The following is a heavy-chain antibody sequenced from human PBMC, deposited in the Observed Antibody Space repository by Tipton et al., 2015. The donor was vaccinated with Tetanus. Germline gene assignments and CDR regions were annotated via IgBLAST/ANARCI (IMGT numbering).Heavy chain of an antibody. CDR3: RAGSWL. J-gene: IGHJ4*02. CDR2: IYSGGST. Sequence: SLRLSCAVSGLTVSINSMSWVRQAPGKGLEWVSVIYSGGSTYYGDSVKGRFTISRDNAKNSLFLQMTSLRAEDTAMYYCRAGSWLGGPGTLVTVSS. V-gene: IGHV3-53*01. CDR1: GLTVSINS. D-gene: IGHD5-18*01.